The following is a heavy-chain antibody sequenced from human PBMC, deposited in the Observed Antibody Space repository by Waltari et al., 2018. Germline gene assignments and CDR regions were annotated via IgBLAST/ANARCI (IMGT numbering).Heavy chain of an antibody. CDR2: NSYDGSKK. Sequence: QVQLVESGGGVVQPGRSLRLSCAASGFTFTNYGKHWVRQAPGKGLDVWSVNSYDGSKKYYADSVKGRFTISRDTSKNTLYLQMNSLRADDTAVYYCAKDSAFRYSLYANYYFQFWGQGTLVTVSS. V-gene: IGHV3-30*18. CDR1: GFTFTNYG. D-gene: IGHD5-12*01. J-gene: IGHJ4*02. CDR3: AKDSAFRYSLYANYYFQF.